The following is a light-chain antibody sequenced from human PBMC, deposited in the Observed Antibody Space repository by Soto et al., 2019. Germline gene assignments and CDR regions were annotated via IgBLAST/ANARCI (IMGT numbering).Light chain of an antibody. CDR3: SSSTSSSTPFV. Sequence: QYALTQPASVSGSPGQSITISCTGTSSDVGGYNYVSWYQQHPGKAPKLMIYEVSNRPSGVSNRFSGSKSGNTASLTISGLLDDDEADYYCSSSTSSSTPFVFGSGTKVTVL. CDR1: SSDVGGYNY. J-gene: IGLJ1*01. V-gene: IGLV2-14*01. CDR2: EVS.